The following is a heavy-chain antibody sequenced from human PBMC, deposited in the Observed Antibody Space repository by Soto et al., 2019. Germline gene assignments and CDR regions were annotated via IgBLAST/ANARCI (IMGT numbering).Heavy chain of an antibody. V-gene: IGHV3-23*01. CDR2: ISGSGDST. D-gene: IGHD3-22*01. CDR1: GFTFSNYV. Sequence: GSLRLSCAASGFTFSNYVMSWVRQAPGKGLEWVSGISGSGDSTDYADSVKGRFTVSRDNSKNMLTLQMNSLRADDTAVYYCAKDHNRYDSSGHYDYWGQGTLVTVSS. CDR3: AKDHNRYDSSGHYDY. J-gene: IGHJ4*02.